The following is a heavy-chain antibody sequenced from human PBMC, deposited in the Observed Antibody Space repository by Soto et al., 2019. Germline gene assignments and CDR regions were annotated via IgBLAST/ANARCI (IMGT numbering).Heavy chain of an antibody. V-gene: IGHV1-69*02. J-gene: IGHJ6*02. CDR1: GGTFSRYT. Sequence: QVQLVQSGAEVKKPGSSVKVSCKASGGTFSRYTFTWVRQAPGQGLEWMGRIIPILDIPNYAQNFQGRVTITADKSTSTAYMELGSLTSDNTAVYYCASHFTGGLVLGASPPGGDNYGWDVWGQGTTVTVSS. D-gene: IGHD2-15*01. CDR2: IIPILDIP. CDR3: ASHFTGGLVLGASPPGGDNYGWDV.